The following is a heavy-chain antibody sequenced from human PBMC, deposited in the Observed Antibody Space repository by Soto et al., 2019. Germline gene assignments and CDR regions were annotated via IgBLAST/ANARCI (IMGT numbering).Heavy chain of an antibody. CDR2: ISSSSSYI. Sequence: GGSLRLSCAASGFTFSSYSMNWVRQAPGKGLEWVSSISSSSSYIYYADSVKGRFTISRDNAKNSLYLQMNSLRAEETAVYYCARSSGYRYYYYYYMDVWGKGTTVTVSS. D-gene: IGHD3-3*01. V-gene: IGHV3-21*01. CDR1: GFTFSSYS. CDR3: ARSSGYRYYYYYYMDV. J-gene: IGHJ6*03.